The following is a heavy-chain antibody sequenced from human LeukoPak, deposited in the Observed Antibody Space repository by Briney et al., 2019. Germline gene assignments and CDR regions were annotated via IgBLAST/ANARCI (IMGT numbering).Heavy chain of an antibody. CDR3: ARAPPYYYGSNAFDI. CDR2: MNPNSGNT. CDR1: GYTFTGYY. J-gene: IGHJ3*02. D-gene: IGHD3-10*01. Sequence: ASVKVSCKASGYTFTGYYMHWVRQAPGQGLEWMGWMNPNSGNTGYAQKFQGRVTMTRNTSISTAYMELSSLRSEDTAVYYCARAPPYYYGSNAFDIWGQGTMVTVSS. V-gene: IGHV1-8*02.